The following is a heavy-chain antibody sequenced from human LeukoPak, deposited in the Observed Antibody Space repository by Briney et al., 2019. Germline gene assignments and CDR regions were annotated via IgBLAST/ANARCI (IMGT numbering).Heavy chain of an antibody. CDR2: ISGNGGST. D-gene: IGHD3-10*01. CDR1: GFTFSSYA. Sequence: GGSLRLSCAASGFTFSSYAMNWVRQAPGKGLEWVAAISGNGGSTYYADSVKGRFTISRDNSKHTLYLQMNSLRAEDTAVYYCAKDKNVARGIVRYYEYAMDVWGQGTSVTVSS. J-gene: IGHJ6*02. V-gene: IGHV3-23*01. CDR3: AKDKNVARGIVRYYEYAMDV.